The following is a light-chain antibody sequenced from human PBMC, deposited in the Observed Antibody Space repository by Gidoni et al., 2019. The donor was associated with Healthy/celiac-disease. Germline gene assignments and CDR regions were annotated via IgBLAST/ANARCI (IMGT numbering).Light chain of an antibody. CDR1: QSVSSSY. Sequence: EIVFTQSPGTLSLSPGERATLSCRASQSVSSSYLAWYQQKPGQAPRLLIYGASSRATGIPDRFSGSGSGTDFTLTISRLEPEDFAEYYCQQYGSSYTFGQGTKLEIK. V-gene: IGKV3-20*01. CDR2: GAS. J-gene: IGKJ2*01. CDR3: QQYGSSYT.